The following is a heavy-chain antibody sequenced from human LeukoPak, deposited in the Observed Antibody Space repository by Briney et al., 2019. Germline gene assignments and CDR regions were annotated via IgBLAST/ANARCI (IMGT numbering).Heavy chain of an antibody. Sequence: PSETLCLSCAASGGSISSYNWSWIRQPAGKGQEWVVRIYTSGSTKYNPALQSRVTISVDKSKNNSFLHRSSVTAADTAVYYCAIYQTYSGAGIYTYFDYGGRGILVSVST. D-gene: IGHD4/OR15-4a*01. CDR1: GGSISSYN. CDR3: AIYQTYSGAGIYTYFDY. CDR2: IYTSGST. V-gene: IGHV4-4*07. J-gene: IGHJ4*02.